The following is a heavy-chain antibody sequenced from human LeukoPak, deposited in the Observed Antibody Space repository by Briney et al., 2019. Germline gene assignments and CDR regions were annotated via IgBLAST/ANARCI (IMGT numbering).Heavy chain of an antibody. Sequence: GASVKVSCKASGYSFTDYAMRWVRQAPGQGLEWMGGIIPILGTANYAQKFQGRVTITADESTSTAYMELSSLSSEDTAVYYCARDQFSRVVQLWLGRMDVWGQGTTVTVSS. CDR1: GYSFTDYA. CDR3: ARDQFSRVVQLWLGRMDV. CDR2: IIPILGTA. D-gene: IGHD5-18*01. J-gene: IGHJ6*02. V-gene: IGHV1-69*13.